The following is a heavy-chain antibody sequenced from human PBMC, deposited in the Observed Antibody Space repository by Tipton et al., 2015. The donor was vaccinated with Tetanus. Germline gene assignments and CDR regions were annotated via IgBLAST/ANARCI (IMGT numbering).Heavy chain of an antibody. J-gene: IGHJ4*02. V-gene: IGHV1-2*02. CDR2: INPNSGGT. D-gene: IGHD2-21*02. CDR1: GYTFTGNY. CDR3: ARATANSAFDF. Sequence: QVQLVQSGAEVKKPGASMKVSCTASGYTFTGNYIHWVRQVPGQRLEWMAWINPNSGGTDFARKFQGRVTVTRDTSISTAYMELSGLRSDDTAVYFCARATANSAFDFWGQGTRVIVSS.